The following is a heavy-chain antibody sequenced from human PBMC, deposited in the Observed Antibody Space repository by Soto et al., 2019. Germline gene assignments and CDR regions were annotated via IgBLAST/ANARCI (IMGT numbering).Heavy chain of an antibody. CDR2: INHSGSN. J-gene: IGHJ6*03. CDR3: ARSVGDYYTGAQANVGENDYYYYMDV. V-gene: IGHV4-34*01. Sequence: QVQLQQWGAGLLKPSETLSLTCAVYGGSFSGYYLSWIRQPPGKGLEWVGEINHSGSNNYNQSLTSRFTITVDQSKNQFSLNPSSVTAADTAVYYGARSVGDYYTGAQANVGENDYYYYMDVWGKGTTVTVAS. CDR1: GGSFSGYY. D-gene: IGHD2-21*02.